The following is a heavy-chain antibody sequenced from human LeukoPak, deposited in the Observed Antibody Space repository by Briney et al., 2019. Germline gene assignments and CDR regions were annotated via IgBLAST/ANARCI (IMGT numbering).Heavy chain of an antibody. D-gene: IGHD3-10*01. J-gene: IGHJ5*02. CDR3: ATLTMVRGVIHNWFDP. Sequence: ASVKVSCKVSGYTLTELSMHWVRRAPGKGLEWMGGFDPEDGETIYAQQFQGRVTMTEDTSTDTAYMELSSLRSEDSAVYYCATLTMVRGVIHNWFDPWGQGTLVTVSS. CDR1: GYTLTELS. V-gene: IGHV1-24*01. CDR2: FDPEDGET.